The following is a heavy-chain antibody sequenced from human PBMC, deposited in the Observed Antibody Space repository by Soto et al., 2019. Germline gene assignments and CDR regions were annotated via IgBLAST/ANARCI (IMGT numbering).Heavy chain of an antibody. Sequence: SVKVSCKASGGTCSSYAISCVRRAPLRWREWMGGIIPIFGTANYAQKFQGRVTITADESTSTAYMELSSLRSEDTAVYYCARVFHPGVSSSWYSVVGWFDPWGQGTLVTVSS. CDR1: GGTCSSYA. J-gene: IGHJ5*02. CDR2: IIPIFGTA. D-gene: IGHD6-13*01. V-gene: IGHV1-69*13. CDR3: ARVFHPGVSSSWYSVVGWFDP.